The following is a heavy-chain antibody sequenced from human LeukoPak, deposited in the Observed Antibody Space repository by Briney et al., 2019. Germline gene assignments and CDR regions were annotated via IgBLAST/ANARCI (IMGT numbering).Heavy chain of an antibody. CDR1: GFTFSSYD. J-gene: IGHJ2*01. CDR3: ARGPPFDYGSSYWYFDL. V-gene: IGHV3-13*01. CDR2: IGTAGDT. Sequence: GGSLRLSCAASGFTFSSYDMHWVRQATGKGLEWVSAIGTAGDTYYPGSVKGRFTISRENAKNSLYLQMNSLRAGDTAVYYCARGPPFDYGSSYWYFDLWGRGTLVTVSS. D-gene: IGHD4-17*01.